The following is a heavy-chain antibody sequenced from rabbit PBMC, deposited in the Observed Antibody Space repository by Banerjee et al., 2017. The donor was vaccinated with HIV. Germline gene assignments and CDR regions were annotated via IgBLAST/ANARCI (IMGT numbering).Heavy chain of an antibody. Sequence: QSLEESGGDLVKPGASLTLTCTASRFSFSSTYWISWVRQAPGKGLEWIACIYAGSSGSTSYASWAKGRFTISKTSSTTVTLQMTSLTAADTATYFCARDLAGVTGWNFGLWGPGTLVTVS. CDR1: RFSFSSTYW. J-gene: IGHJ4*01. CDR3: ARDLAGVTGWNFGL. V-gene: IGHV1S40*01. CDR2: IYAGSSGST. D-gene: IGHD4-1*01.